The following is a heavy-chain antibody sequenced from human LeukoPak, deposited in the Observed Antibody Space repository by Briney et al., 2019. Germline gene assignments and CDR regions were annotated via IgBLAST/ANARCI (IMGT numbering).Heavy chain of an antibody. CDR1: GYSISSGYY. Sequence: PSETLSLTCAVSGYSISSGYYWGWIRQPPGKGLEWIGSIYHSGSTYYNPSLKSRVTISVDTSKNQFSLKLGSVTAADTAVYYCARGTVTTPRDYYYMDVWGKGTTVTVSS. CDR2: IYHSGST. CDR3: ARGTVTTPRDYYYMDV. J-gene: IGHJ6*03. V-gene: IGHV4-38-2*01. D-gene: IGHD4-17*01.